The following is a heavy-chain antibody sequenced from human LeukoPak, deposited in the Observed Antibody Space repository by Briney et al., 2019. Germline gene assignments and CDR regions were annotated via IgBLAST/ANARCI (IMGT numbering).Heavy chain of an antibody. CDR2: ISWNSGSI. CDR3: AKDKADILTGPVDY. Sequence: GRSLRLSCAASGFTFDDYAMHWVRQAPGKGLEWVSGISWNSGSIGYADSVKGRFTISRDNAKNSLYLQMNSLRAEDTALYYCAKDKADILTGPVDYWGQGTLVTVSS. V-gene: IGHV3-9*01. D-gene: IGHD3-9*01. CDR1: GFTFDDYA. J-gene: IGHJ4*02.